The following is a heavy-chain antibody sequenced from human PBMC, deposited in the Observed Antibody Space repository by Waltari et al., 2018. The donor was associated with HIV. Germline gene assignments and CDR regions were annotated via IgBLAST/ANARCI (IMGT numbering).Heavy chain of an antibody. CDR1: GGSFSPYY. CDR2: INNSGRI. V-gene: IGHV4-34*01. D-gene: IGHD4-17*01. CDR3: ATRGDYGDLPKYFDL. Sequence: ETLSLSCAVSGGSFSPYYWSWIRQPPGKGLEWMGEINNSGRINFKPSLKSRLNISLDASKKQSSLHLTSVTAADTALYYCATRGDYGDLPKYFDLWGRGTLVTVSS. J-gene: IGHJ2*01.